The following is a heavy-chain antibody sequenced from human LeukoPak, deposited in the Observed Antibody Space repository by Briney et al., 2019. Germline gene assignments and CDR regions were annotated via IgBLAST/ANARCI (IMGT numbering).Heavy chain of an antibody. V-gene: IGHV1-69*04. CDR1: GGTFSSYA. CDR3: ARAVTMVRGVITSRGWNYFDY. Sequence: SVKVSCKASGGTFSSYAISWVRQAPGQGLEWMGRIIPILGIANYAQKFQGRVTITADKSTSTAYMELSSLRSEDTAVYYCARAVTMVRGVITSRGWNYFDYWGQGTLVTVSS. J-gene: IGHJ4*02. D-gene: IGHD3-10*01. CDR2: IIPILGIA.